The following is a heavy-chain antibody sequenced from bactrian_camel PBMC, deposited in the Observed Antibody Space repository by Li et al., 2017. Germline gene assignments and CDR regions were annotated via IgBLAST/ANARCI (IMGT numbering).Heavy chain of an antibody. V-gene: IGHV3S25*01. CDR1: GSTSSNYC. CDR3: AAVRWGCPTDWSRAQKYDY. J-gene: IGHJ4*01. Sequence: QLVESGGGSVQAGGSLKLSCTASGSTSSNYCMAWFRQSPGKEREGVAVIPSSGGWAYYRDSVKGRFSISRDNAKYTLFLQMNSLKPEDTAAYYCAAVRWGCPTDWSRAQKYDYWGQGTQVTVS. D-gene: IGHD7*01. CDR2: IPSSGGWA.